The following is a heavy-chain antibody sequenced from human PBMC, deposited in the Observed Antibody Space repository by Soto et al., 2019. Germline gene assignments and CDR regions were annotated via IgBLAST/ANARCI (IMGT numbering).Heavy chain of an antibody. V-gene: IGHV3-23*01. CDR1: GFTFSSCA. J-gene: IGHJ4*02. Sequence: GGSLRLSCAASGFTFSSCAMGWVRQAPGKGLEWVSDTIDSGGSTYYADSVKGRFTISRDNSKSTLYLQMNSLRAEDTAVYYCVRDDVGVGIDYWGLGTLVTVSS. CDR3: VRDDVGVGIDY. D-gene: IGHD1-26*01. CDR2: TIDSGGST.